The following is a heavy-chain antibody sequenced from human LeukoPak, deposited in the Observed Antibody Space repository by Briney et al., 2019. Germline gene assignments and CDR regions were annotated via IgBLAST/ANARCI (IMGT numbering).Heavy chain of an antibody. CDR1: GYSFTKYG. CDR2: ISTYNGDT. D-gene: IGHD3-3*02. CDR3: AREEGSIFGVGGYYYFYMDV. Sequence: GASVKVSCKASGYSFTKYGISWVRQAPGQGLEWMGWISTYNGDTNYEQKFQGRVTMTTDTSTSTAYIELRSLRSDDTAVYYCAREEGSIFGVGGYYYFYMDVWGKGTTVTVSS. V-gene: IGHV1-18*01. J-gene: IGHJ6*03.